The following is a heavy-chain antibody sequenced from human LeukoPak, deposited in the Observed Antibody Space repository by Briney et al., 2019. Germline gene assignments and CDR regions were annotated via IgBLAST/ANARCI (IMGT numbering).Heavy chain of an antibody. V-gene: IGHV4-34*01. Sequence: SETLSLTYAVYGGSFSGYYWSWIRQPPGKGLEWIGEINHSGGTNYNPSLKSRVTISVDTSKNQFSLKLSSVTAADTAVYYCARGPVYYYGSGSYCYFDYWGQGTLVTVSS. CDR3: ARGPVYYYGSGSYCYFDY. CDR1: GGSFSGYY. J-gene: IGHJ4*02. D-gene: IGHD3-10*01. CDR2: INHSGGT.